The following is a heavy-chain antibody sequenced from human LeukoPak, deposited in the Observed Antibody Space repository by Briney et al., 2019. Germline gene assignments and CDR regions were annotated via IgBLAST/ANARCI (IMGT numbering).Heavy chain of an antibody. CDR3: ARVRGSSSWKEYYYYGMDV. CDR2: IKQDGSEK. CDR1: GFTFSSYW. D-gene: IGHD6-13*01. Sequence: GGSLRLSCAASGFTFSSYWMSWVRQAPGKGLEWVANIKQDGSEKYYVDSVKGRFTISRDNAKNSLFLRMNSLRAEDTAVYYCARVRGSSSWKEYYYYGMDVWGQGTTVTVSS. V-gene: IGHV3-7*01. J-gene: IGHJ6*02.